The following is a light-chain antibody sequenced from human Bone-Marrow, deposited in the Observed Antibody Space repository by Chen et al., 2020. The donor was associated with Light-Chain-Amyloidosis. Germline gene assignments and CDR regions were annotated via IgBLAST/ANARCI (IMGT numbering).Light chain of an antibody. CDR2: DDS. CDR3: QVWDRSSDRPV. CDR1: NIGSTS. J-gene: IGLJ3*02. Sequence: SYVLPPPSSVSVAPGQTATISCGGNNIGSTSVYWYQQTPGQAPLLVVYDDSDRPSGIPERLSGSNSGNTATLTISRVEAGDEADYYCQVWDRSSDRPVFGGGTKLTVL. V-gene: IGLV3-21*02.